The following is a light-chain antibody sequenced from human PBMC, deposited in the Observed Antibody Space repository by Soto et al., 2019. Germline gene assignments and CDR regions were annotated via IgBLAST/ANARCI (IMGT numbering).Light chain of an antibody. J-gene: IGKJ1*01. CDR2: AAS. V-gene: IGKV1-12*01. Sequence: DIQMTQSPSSVSASVGDTVTITCRASQGIAGWLAWYQQKPGKAPNLLIYAASSLQSGVPSRFSGSGSGTDFTLTISSLQPEDFATYYCQQANSFPWTFGQGTKVEIK. CDR3: QQANSFPWT. CDR1: QGIAGW.